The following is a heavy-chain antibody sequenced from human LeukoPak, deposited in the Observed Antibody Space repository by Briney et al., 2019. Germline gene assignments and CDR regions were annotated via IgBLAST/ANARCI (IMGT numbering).Heavy chain of an antibody. J-gene: IGHJ6*02. CDR2: IKSKTDGGTT. V-gene: IGHV3-15*01. CDR1: GFTFSNAW. Sequence: GGSLRLSCAASGFTFSNAWMSWVRQAPGKGLEWVGRIKSKTDGGTTDYAASVKGRFTISRDDSKNTLYLQMNSLKTEDTAVYYCTSLYYYYYYGMDAWGQGTTVTVSS. CDR3: TSLYYYYYYGMDA.